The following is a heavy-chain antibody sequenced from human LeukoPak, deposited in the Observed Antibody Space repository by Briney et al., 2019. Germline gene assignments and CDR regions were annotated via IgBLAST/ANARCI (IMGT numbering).Heavy chain of an antibody. J-gene: IGHJ4*02. CDR2: ISGSGGST. V-gene: IGHV3-23*01. CDR3: AKEILRYFDWLSEFDY. D-gene: IGHD3-9*01. Sequence: GGSLRLSCAASGFTFSSYWMSWVRQAPGKGLEWVSAISGSGGSTYYADSVKGRFTISRDNSKNTLYLQMNSLRAEDTAVYYCAKEILRYFDWLSEFDYWGQGTLVTVSS. CDR1: GFTFSSYW.